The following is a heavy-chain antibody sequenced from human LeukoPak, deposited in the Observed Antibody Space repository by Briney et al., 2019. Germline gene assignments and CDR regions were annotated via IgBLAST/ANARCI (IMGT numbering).Heavy chain of an antibody. V-gene: IGHV3-30*02. D-gene: IGHD2-15*01. J-gene: IGHJ4*02. Sequence: PGGSLRLSCAASGFTFISYSIHWVRQAPGKGLEWVAFIRYDGSNKYYADSVKGRFTISRDNSKNTVYLQMNSLRAEDTAVYYCAKHGLLLVVISAPLDYWGQGTLATVAS. CDR2: IRYDGSNK. CDR1: GFTFISYS. CDR3: AKHGLLLVVISAPLDY.